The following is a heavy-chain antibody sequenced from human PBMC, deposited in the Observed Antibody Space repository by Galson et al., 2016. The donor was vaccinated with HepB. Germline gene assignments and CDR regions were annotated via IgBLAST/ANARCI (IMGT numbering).Heavy chain of an antibody. CDR3: ARGGYDSLPV. Sequence: CAIPGDSVSSNSATWTWIRRSPSRGLEWLGRTSYRSNWHYDYAVSVKVRITINPDTSKNQFSLQLNSVTPEDTALYYCARGGYDSLPVWGLGTLVTVFS. CDR2: TSYRSNWHY. J-gene: IGHJ4*02. CDR1: GDSVSSNSAT. V-gene: IGHV6-1*01. D-gene: IGHD3-9*01.